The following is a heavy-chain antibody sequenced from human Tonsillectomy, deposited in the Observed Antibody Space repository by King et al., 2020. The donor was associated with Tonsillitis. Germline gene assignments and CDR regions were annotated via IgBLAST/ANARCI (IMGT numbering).Heavy chain of an antibody. D-gene: IGHD4-17*01. CDR2: IYFIEST. CDR3: ASTPLDGGDFWFGP. J-gene: IGHJ5*02. Sequence: QLQESGPGLVKPSETLSLTCTVSGASISSSDYYWGWIRQPPGKGLEWIGNIYFIESTYYKPSLKSRVNISVDTSKNQLYLKLNSVPAADTAVYFCASTPLDGGDFWFGPWGQGALVTVSS. V-gene: IGHV4-39*01. CDR1: GASISSSDYY.